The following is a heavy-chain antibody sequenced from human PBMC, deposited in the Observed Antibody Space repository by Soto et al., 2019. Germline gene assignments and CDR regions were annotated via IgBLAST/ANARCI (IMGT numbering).Heavy chain of an antibody. V-gene: IGHV1-69*01. CDR2: IIPIFGTA. J-gene: IGHJ4*02. Sequence: QVQLVQSGAEVKKPGSSVKVSCKASGGTFSSYAISWVRQAPGQGLEWMGGIIPIFGTANYAQKFQDRVTITADESTSTAYMELSSLRSEDTAVYYCARAPTYYYDSSGYYPFDYWGQGTLVTVSS. D-gene: IGHD3-22*01. CDR1: GGTFSSYA. CDR3: ARAPTYYYDSSGYYPFDY.